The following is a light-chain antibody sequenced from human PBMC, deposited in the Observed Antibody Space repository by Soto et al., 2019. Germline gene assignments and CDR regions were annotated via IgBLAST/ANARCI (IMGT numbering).Light chain of an antibody. Sequence: QSVLTQPASVSGSPVQSITISCTGTSSDVGSYNLVSWYQQHPGKAPKLMISEVTKRPSGISARFSGAKSGNTASLTISGLQAEDESDYYCCSYAGSSTWVFGGGTQLTV. V-gene: IGLV2-23*02. J-gene: IGLJ7*01. CDR1: SSDVGSYNL. CDR3: CSYAGSSTWV. CDR2: EVT.